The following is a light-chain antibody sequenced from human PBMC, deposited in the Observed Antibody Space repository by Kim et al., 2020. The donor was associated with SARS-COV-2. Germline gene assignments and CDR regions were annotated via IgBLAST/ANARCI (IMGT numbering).Light chain of an antibody. J-gene: IGLJ3*02. CDR2: GKN. Sequence: SSELTQDPAVSVALGQTVRITCQGDSLRSYYASWYQQKPGQAPVLVIYGKNNRPSGIPDRFSGSSSGNTASLTITGTQAEDEADYYCNSRDSNDTLVFGGGTQLTVL. V-gene: IGLV3-19*01. CDR3: NSRDSNDTLV. CDR1: SLRSYY.